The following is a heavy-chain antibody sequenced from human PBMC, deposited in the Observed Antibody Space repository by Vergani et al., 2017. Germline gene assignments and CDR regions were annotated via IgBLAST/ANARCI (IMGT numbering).Heavy chain of an antibody. V-gene: IGHV4-38-2*01. Sequence: QVQLQESGPGLVKPSETLSLTCAVSGYSISRGSYWAWIRQPPGKGLEWIGSIFHSGCTHYNPSLESRVTISVDTSKNQFSLKPNSVTAADTAVYYCAGHNRYGDSHTGIDYWGLGTLVIVSS. CDR3: AGHNRYGDSHTGIDY. J-gene: IGHJ4*02. CDR2: IFHSGCT. CDR1: GYSISRGSY. D-gene: IGHD4-17*01.